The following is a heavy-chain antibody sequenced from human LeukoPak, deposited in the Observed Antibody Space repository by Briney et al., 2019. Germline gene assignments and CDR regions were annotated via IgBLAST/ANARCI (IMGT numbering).Heavy chain of an antibody. CDR1: GFTFSSYG. J-gene: IGHJ4*02. CDR2: IWYDGSNK. D-gene: IGHD2-2*02. CDR3: AKEFPIFDY. V-gene: IGHV3-33*06. Sequence: GGSLRLSCAASGFTFSSYGMHWVRQAPGKGLEWVAVIWYDGSNKYYADSVKGRFTISRDNSKNTLNLQMNSLRAEDTAVYYCAKEFPIFDYWGQGTLVTVSS.